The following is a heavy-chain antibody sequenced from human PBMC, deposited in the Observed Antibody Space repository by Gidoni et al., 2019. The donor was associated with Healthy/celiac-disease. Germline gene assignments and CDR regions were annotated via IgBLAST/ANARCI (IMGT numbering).Heavy chain of an antibody. Sequence: QVQLQQWGAGLLKPSETLSLTCAVYCGSFSGYYWRWIRQPPGKGLEWIGEINHSGSTNYNPSLKSRVTISVDTSKNQFSLKLSSVTAADTAVYYCARGSRRVRRYNWFDPWGQGTLVTVSS. V-gene: IGHV4-34*01. J-gene: IGHJ5*02. CDR2: INHSGST. D-gene: IGHD3-10*01. CDR1: CGSFSGYY. CDR3: ARGSRRVRRYNWFDP.